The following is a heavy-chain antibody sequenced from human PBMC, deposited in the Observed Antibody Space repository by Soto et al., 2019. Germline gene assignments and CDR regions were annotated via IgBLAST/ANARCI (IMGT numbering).Heavy chain of an antibody. CDR3: AKDRRWELLFDY. V-gene: IGHV3-23*01. CDR2: ISGIGGST. Sequence: GPLRASGAASVFTFSSYAMSWVRQAPGKGLEWVSAISGIGGSTYYADSVKGRFTISRDNSKNTLYLQMNSLRAEDTAVYYCAKDRRWELLFDYWGQGTLVTVSS. D-gene: IGHD1-26*01. J-gene: IGHJ4*02. CDR1: VFTFSSYA.